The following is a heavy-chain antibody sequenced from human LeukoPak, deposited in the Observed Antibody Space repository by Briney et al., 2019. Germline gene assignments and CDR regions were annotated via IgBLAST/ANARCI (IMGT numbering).Heavy chain of an antibody. Sequence: PGGSLRLSCAASGFTFSSYSMNWVRQAPGKGLEWVSYISSSSSTIYYADSVKGRFTISRDNAKNSLYLQMNSLRAEDTAVYYCARVDYGDYDGAPYFDYWGQGTLVTVSS. CDR3: ARVDYGDYDGAPYFDY. CDR2: ISSSSSTI. J-gene: IGHJ4*02. CDR1: GFTFSSYS. V-gene: IGHV3-48*04. D-gene: IGHD4-17*01.